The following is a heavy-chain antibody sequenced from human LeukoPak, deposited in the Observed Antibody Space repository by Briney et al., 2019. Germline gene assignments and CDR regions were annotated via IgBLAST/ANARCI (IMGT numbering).Heavy chain of an antibody. J-gene: IGHJ4*02. CDR2: INGGGTIK. V-gene: IGHV3-74*03. CDR3: SRSQFDY. Sequence: PGGSLRLSCEPSGFHLSSYWMHWVRQAPGKGLVWVSRINGGGTIKTYADFVKGRFTISRDNTKNILYLQMNSLRVEDMAIYFCSRSQFDYWGEGVLVTVSS. CDR1: GFHLSSYW.